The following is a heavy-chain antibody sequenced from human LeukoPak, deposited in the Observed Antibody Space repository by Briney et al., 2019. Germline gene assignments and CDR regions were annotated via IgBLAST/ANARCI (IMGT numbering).Heavy chain of an antibody. CDR1: GYTFDVYY. Sequence: ASVKVSCKASGYTFDVYYIHWVRQAPGQGLEWMGISNPSGSNTNYAQRFQGRVTLTRDTSTTTVYMDLSGLRPEDTAVYYCARGRTVTNDFDLWGRGTLLTVSS. D-gene: IGHD4-17*01. CDR2: SNPSGSNT. CDR3: ARGRTVTNDFDL. J-gene: IGHJ2*01. V-gene: IGHV1-46*02.